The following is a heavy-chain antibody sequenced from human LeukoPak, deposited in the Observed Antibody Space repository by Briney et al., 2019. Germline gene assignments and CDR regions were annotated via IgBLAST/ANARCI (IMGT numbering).Heavy chain of an antibody. J-gene: IGHJ6*02. V-gene: IGHV3-15*07. CDR2: IKGKTDGGTT. Sequence: GGSLRLSCAASGFTFSNAWMNWVRQAPGKGLEWVGRIKGKTDGGTTDYAAPVKGRFTISRDDSKNTLYLQMNSLKTEDTAVYYCTTVGIYYYYGMDVWGQGTTVTVSS. CDR1: GFTFSNAW. CDR3: TTVGIYYYYGMDV. D-gene: IGHD6-13*01.